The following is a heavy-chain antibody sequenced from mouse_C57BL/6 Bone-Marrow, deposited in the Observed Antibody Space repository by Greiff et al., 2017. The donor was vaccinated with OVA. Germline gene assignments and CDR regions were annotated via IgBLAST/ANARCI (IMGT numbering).Heavy chain of an antibody. CDR2: IYPRSGNT. Sequence: VQLQESGAELARPGASVKLSCKASGYTFTSYGISWVKQRTGQGLEWIGEIYPRSGNTYYNEKFKGKATLTADKSSSTAYMELRSLTSEDSAVYFCARCGDYLYYFDYWGQGTTLTVSS. CDR1: GYTFTSYG. V-gene: IGHV1-81*01. J-gene: IGHJ2*01. D-gene: IGHD5-5*01. CDR3: ARCGDYLYYFDY.